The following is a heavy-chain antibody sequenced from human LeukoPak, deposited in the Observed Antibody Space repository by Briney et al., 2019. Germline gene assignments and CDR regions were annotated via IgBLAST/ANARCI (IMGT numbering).Heavy chain of an antibody. D-gene: IGHD3-10*01. J-gene: IGHJ4*02. V-gene: IGHV3-33*01. CDR2: IWYDGTNK. CDR1: GFTFRSYG. CDR3: ASGRMVRGVTISYYFDY. Sequence: PGGSLSLSCAASGFTFRSYGMHWVRQAPGRWLECVAIIWYDGTNKYYADSVKGRFTISRDNSKHTLYLQMNSLRVEDTAVYYCASGRMVRGVTISYYFDYWGQGTLVTVSS.